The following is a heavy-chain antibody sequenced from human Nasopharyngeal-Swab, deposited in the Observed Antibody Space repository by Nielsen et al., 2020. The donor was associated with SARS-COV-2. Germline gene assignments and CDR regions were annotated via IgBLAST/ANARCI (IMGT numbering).Heavy chain of an antibody. D-gene: IGHD6-6*01. CDR2: INLYNGNT. CDR3: ARGRVSYSSSSALAY. CDR1: RYIFKSYV. V-gene: IGHV1-18*04. J-gene: IGHJ4*02. Sequence: SVTVPCMVSRYIFKSYVSLWVRQASGQGFVWMGWINLYNGNTVSGQQHQDRVTMTIDTSTGTAYMLLGSLRSDDTAIYYCARGRVSYSSSSALAYWGQGTLVNVSS.